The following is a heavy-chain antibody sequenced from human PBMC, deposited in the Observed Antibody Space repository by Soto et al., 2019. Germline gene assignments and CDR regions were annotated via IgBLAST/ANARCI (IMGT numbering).Heavy chain of an antibody. CDR1: GFTFSSYA. Sequence: EVQLLESGGGLVQRAGSLRLSCAASGFTFSSYAMSWVRQAPGKGLEWVSGISGGGGTTYYADSVKGRFTISRDNSKNTLYLQVNSLRAEDTAVYYCAKDQAAAGTISRYFQHWGQGTLVTVSS. CDR2: ISGGGGTT. V-gene: IGHV3-23*01. J-gene: IGHJ1*01. CDR3: AKDQAAAGTISRYFQH. D-gene: IGHD6-13*01.